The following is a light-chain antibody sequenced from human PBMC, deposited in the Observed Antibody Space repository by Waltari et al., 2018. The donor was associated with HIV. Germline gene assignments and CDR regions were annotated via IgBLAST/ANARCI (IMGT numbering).Light chain of an antibody. V-gene: IGLV1-40*01. J-gene: IGLJ3*02. CDR1: SSNIGADYH. CDR2: GNT. Sequence: QSVLTQPPSLSGAPGQTVTISCTGTSSNIGADYHVHWYQHLPGTAPKLLIYGNTIRPSGVPDRFSGSKSGTSASLAITGLQADDEADYYCQSYDSSLSAWVFGGGTKLTVL. CDR3: QSYDSSLSAWV.